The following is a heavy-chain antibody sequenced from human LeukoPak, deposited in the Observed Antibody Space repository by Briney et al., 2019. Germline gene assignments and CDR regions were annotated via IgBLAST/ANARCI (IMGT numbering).Heavy chain of an antibody. CDR3: ARGSGSHGSPETIAARPGFDY. CDR2: INHSGST. Sequence: SETLSLTCAVYGGSFSGYYWSWIRQPPGKGLEWIGEINHSGSTNYNPSLKSRVTISVDTSKNQFSLKLSSVTAADTAVYYCARGSGSHGSPETIAARPGFDYWGQGTLVTVSS. D-gene: IGHD6-6*01. V-gene: IGHV4-34*01. J-gene: IGHJ4*02. CDR1: GGSFSGYY.